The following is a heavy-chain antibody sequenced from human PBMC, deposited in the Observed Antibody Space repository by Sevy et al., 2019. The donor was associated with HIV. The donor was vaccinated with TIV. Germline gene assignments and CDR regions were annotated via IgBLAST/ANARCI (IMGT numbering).Heavy chain of an antibody. J-gene: IGHJ5*02. CDR3: AREDRGWFDP. CDR1: VFTFSSYW. CDR2: IKQDGSEK. Sequence: GGSLRLSCAASVFTFSSYWMSWVRQAPGKGLEWVANIKQDGSEKYYVDSVKGRFTISRDNAKNSLYLQMNSLRAEDTAVYYCAREDRGWFDPWGQGTLVTVSS. V-gene: IGHV3-7*01. D-gene: IGHD3-10*01.